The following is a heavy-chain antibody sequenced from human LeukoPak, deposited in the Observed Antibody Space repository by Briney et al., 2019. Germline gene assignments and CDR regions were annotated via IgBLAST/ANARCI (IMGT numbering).Heavy chain of an antibody. D-gene: IGHD3-10*01. CDR1: GFTFSSYS. CDR2: ISSSSSYI. V-gene: IGHV3-21*04. J-gene: IGHJ4*02. Sequence: GGSLRLSCAASGFTFSSYSMNWVRQAPGKGLEWVSSISSSSSYIYYADSVKGRFTISRDNAKNSLYLQMNSLRAEDTAVYYCAHMVRGVIIPQWFDYWGQGTLVTVSS. CDR3: AHMVRGVIIPQWFDY.